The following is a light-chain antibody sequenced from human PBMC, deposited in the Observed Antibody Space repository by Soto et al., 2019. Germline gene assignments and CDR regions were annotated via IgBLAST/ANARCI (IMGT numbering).Light chain of an antibody. J-gene: IGKJ1*01. CDR2: AAS. CDR3: QQSYSTPWT. CDR1: QSISNY. Sequence: DIQTTQSPSSLSASVGDRVTITCRPSQSISNYLNWYQQKPGKAPKLLIYAASSLQSGVPSRFSGSGSGTDFTLTISSLQPEDFATYYCQQSYSTPWTVGQGAKVDIK. V-gene: IGKV1-39*01.